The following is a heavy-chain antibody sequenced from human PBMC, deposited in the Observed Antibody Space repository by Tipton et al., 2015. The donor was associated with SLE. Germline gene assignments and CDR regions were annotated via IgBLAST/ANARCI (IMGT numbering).Heavy chain of an antibody. J-gene: IGHJ4*02. D-gene: IGHD5-24*01. V-gene: IGHV3-23*01. CDR1: GFTFSSYG. Sequence: GSLRLSCAASGFTFSSYGMSWVRQAPGKGLEWVSAISPGGHNTYYIDSVRGRFTHSRDNSKNMVYLQMNNLRAEDTATYYCARGYKDYQLYFDYWGQGTLVTVSS. CDR3: ARGYKDYQLYFDY. CDR2: ISPGGHNT.